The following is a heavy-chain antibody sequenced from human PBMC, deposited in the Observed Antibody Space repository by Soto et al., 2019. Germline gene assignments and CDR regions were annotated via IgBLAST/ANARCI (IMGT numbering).Heavy chain of an antibody. J-gene: IGHJ6*02. V-gene: IGHV3-23*01. Sequence: GGSLRLSCAASGFTFSSFPMNWVRQAPGKGLEWVSGIDGGAGRTYYADSVKGRCTISRDSSKDTIYLQMNSLRAEDTAIYYCAKSRSSFFYYGMDVWGQGTTVTVSS. D-gene: IGHD3-10*01. CDR3: AKSRSSFFYYGMDV. CDR2: IDGGAGRT. CDR1: GFTFSSFP.